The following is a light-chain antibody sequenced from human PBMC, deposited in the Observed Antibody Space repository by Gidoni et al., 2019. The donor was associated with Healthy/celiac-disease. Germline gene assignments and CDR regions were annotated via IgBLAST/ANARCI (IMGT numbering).Light chain of an antibody. CDR1: QSIRSY. J-gene: IGKJ4*01. Sequence: DIQLTQSPSTLSASVGDRVTITCRASQSIRSYLNWYQQQPGKDPKILIYAASSLQSGVPLRSSGSGSWTDFTLTIISLQPEDFATYYCQQSYSTPLTFGGGTKVEIK. CDR3: QQSYSTPLT. V-gene: IGKV1-39*01. CDR2: AAS.